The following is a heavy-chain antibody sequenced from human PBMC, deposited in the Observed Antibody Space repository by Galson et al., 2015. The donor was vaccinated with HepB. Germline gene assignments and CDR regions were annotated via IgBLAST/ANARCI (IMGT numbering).Heavy chain of an antibody. CDR3: ARDGRDGYNYNFDY. D-gene: IGHD5-24*01. CDR2: ISTYNGNT. V-gene: IGHV1-18*04. Sequence: SVKVSCKASGYTFISYSIVWVRQAPGQGLEWMGWISTYNGNTNYAQNLQGRVTMTRDTSMTTAYMELRSLRSDDTAVYYCARDGRDGYNYNFDYWGRGTVVTVSS. CDR1: GYTFISYS. J-gene: IGHJ4*02.